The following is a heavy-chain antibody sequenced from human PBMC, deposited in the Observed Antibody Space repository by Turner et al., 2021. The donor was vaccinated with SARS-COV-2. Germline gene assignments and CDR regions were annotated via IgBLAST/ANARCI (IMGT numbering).Heavy chain of an antibody. CDR3: GRLGGGDRPGEY. CDR1: GYTFISYG. J-gene: IGHJ4*01. CDR2: ITAYNGNT. Sequence: QVQLVQSGAEVKKPGASVKVSCKASGYTFISYGISWVRQAPGQGLEWMGLITAYNGNTNYAKKLQGKVTMTTDTSTGTAEMELRSLGSDDTAGYYCGRLGGGDRPGEYWGQGTLVTGSS. V-gene: IGHV1-18*01. D-gene: IGHD2-21*02.